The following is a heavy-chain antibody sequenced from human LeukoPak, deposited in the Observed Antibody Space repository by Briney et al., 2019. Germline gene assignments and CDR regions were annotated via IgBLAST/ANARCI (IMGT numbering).Heavy chain of an antibody. CDR2: ISGSGGST. CDR3: AKEGDGFNVGGSWFDP. CDR1: GLPYRNSA. J-gene: IGHJ5*02. D-gene: IGHD5-24*01. V-gene: IGHV3-23*01. Sequence: GASLRLHPAPKGLPYRNSAVRGMSEAPGRGRVFEKYISGSGGSTYYADSVKGRFTISRDNSKNTLYLQMNSLRAEDTAVYYCAKEGDGFNVGGSWFDPWGQGTLVTVSS.